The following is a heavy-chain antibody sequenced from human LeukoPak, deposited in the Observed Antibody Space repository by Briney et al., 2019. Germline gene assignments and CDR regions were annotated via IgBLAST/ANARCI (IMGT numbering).Heavy chain of an antibody. CDR3: ARRWGNIVGVTYEY. J-gene: IGHJ4*02. Sequence: PSETLSLTCTISCSSITSVSHYWGWVRQPPGKGLEWIGDIYYTGSTYYSPSLRSRVTMSVHTSENQFSLRLNSVTAVDTAVYYCARRWGNIVGVTYEYWGQGTLVTVSS. CDR1: CSSITSVSHY. CDR2: IYYTGST. V-gene: IGHV4-39*01. D-gene: IGHD3-16*01.